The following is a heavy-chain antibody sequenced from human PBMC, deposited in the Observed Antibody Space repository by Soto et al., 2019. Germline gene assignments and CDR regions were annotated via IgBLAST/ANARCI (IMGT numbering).Heavy chain of an antibody. CDR3: ARMGGKYYHMDA. V-gene: IGHV3-21*01. J-gene: IGHJ6*02. CDR1: GFTFSSYS. D-gene: IGHD1-1*01. Sequence: EVQVVESGGGLVKPGGSLRLSGAASGFTFSSYSMNWVRQAPGQGLEWVSTISFSSNHIYYADSVTGRFTISRDNAKNSLSLPMNHLRAEDTAVYYCARMGGKYYHMDAWGQGPTVTVSS. CDR2: ISFSSNHI.